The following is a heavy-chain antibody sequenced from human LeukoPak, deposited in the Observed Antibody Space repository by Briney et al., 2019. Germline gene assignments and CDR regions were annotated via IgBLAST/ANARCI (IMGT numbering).Heavy chain of an antibody. CDR2: INPNSGGT. V-gene: IGHV1-2*02. J-gene: IGHJ3*02. D-gene: IGHD3-9*01. Sequence: ASVKVSCKASGYTFTGYYMHWVRQAPGQGLEWMGWINPNSGGTNYAQKFQGRVTMTRDTSISTAYMELSSLRSDDTAVYYCARTLSDDDILTAYYGNAFGIWGQGTMVTVSS. CDR1: GYTFTGYY. CDR3: ARTLSDDDILTAYYGNAFGI.